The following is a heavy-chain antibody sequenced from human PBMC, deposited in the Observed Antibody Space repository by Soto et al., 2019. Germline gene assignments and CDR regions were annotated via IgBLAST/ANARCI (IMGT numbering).Heavy chain of an antibody. CDR2: INSEGSSR. CDR3: ARAATYSSGRGMDV. J-gene: IGHJ4*02. V-gene: IGHV3-74*01. Sequence: EVQLVESGGGSVQPGGSLRLHCAASGFTFSSHCMYWVRQAPGKGLFWVSRINSEGSSRRYADSVNGRFTVSRDNAKNMLYLQMNSLRAEDTAVYYCARAATYSSGRGMDVWGQGTLVTVSS. CDR1: GFTFSSHC. D-gene: IGHD3-22*01.